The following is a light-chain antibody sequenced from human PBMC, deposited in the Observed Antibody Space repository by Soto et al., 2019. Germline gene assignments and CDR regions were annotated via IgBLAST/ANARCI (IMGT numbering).Light chain of an antibody. V-gene: IGKV1-39*01. CDR2: TTS. CDR1: QFISTY. Sequence: DIQMTQSPSSLSASVGGTVTLTCRPSQFISTYLNWYQQKPGQAPNLLIYTTSSLHSGVPSRFSGSGSGTDFTLTISSLKPEDFETYYCQQSYSTPITFGQGTRLEIK. CDR3: QQSYSTPIT. J-gene: IGKJ5*01.